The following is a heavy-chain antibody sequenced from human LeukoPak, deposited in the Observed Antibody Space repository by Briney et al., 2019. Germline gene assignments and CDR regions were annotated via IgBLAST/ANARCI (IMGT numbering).Heavy chain of an antibody. CDR3: ARVGTEVDYFDY. V-gene: IGHV1-69*06. CDR1: GGTFSSYA. J-gene: IGHJ4*02. CDR2: IIPIFGTA. Sequence: VASVKVSCKASGGTFSSYAISWVRQAPGQGLEWMGGIIPIFGTANYAQKFQGSVTITADKSTSTAYMELSSLRSEDTAVYYCARVGTEVDYFDYWGQGTLVTVSS. D-gene: IGHD1-1*01.